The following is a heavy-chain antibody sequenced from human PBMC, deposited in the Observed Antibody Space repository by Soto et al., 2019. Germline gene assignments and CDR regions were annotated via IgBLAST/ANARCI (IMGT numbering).Heavy chain of an antibody. V-gene: IGHV4-34*01. CDR1: GGSFSGYY. CDR2: INHSGST. Sequence: TLSLTCAVYGGSFSGYYWSWIRQPPGKGLEWIGEINHSGSTNYNPSLKSRVTISVDTSKNQFSLKLSSVTAADTAVYYCARGPPYYYGMDVWGQGTTVTVSS. CDR3: ARGPPYYYGMDV. J-gene: IGHJ6*02.